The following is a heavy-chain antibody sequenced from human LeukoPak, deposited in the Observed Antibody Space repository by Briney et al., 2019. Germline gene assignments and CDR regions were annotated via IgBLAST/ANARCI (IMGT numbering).Heavy chain of an antibody. CDR3: ARGGGAFDI. D-gene: IGHD3-16*01. CDR1: GYSISSGYY. J-gene: IGHJ3*02. V-gene: IGHV4-38-2*01. Sequence: SETLSLTCAVSGYSISSGYYWGWIRQPPGKGLEWIGSIYHSGSTYYNPSLKSRVTLSVDTSKNQFSLKLSSVTAADTAVYYCARGGGAFDIWGQGTMVTVSS. CDR2: IYHSGST.